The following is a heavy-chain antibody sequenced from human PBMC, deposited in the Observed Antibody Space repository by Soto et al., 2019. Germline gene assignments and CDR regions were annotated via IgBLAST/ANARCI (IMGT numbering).Heavy chain of an antibody. J-gene: IGHJ4*02. CDR1: GGSISSGNYY. V-gene: IGHV4-30-4*01. CDR3: ARHNYGSGSTYFDY. Sequence: PSETLSLTCTVSGGSISSGNYYWSWIRQPPGKGLEWIGFISYSGSTYYNASLKSRVTISVDTSKNQFSLNLNSVTAADTAVYYCARHNYGSGSTYFDYWGQGTLVTVSS. D-gene: IGHD3-10*01. CDR2: ISYSGST.